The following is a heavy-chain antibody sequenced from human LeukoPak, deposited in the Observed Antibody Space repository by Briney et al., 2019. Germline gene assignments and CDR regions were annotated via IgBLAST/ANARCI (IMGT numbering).Heavy chain of an antibody. V-gene: IGHV4-4*07. CDR3: ARAYYYGSGSSRFNWFDP. CDR2: IYTSGST. D-gene: IGHD3-10*01. Sequence: SETLSLTCTVSGGSISSYYWSWIRQPAGKGLEWIGRIYTSGSTNYNPSLKSRVTMSVDTSKNQFSLKLSSVTAADTAVYYCARAYYYGSGSSRFNWFDPWGQGTLVTVSS. J-gene: IGHJ5*02. CDR1: GGSISSYY.